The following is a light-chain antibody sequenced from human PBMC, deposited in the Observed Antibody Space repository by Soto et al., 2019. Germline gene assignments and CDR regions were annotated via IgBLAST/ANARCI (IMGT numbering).Light chain of an antibody. CDR2: SNN. CDR1: SSNLGTNS. J-gene: IGLJ2*01. V-gene: IGLV1-47*02. CDR3: SAWDDSLSGLV. Sequence: QSVLTQPPSASGTPGQRVTISCSGSSSNLGTNSEYWYQHVPGTAPTLLLYSNNQRPAGVPDRFSCSNAGTSASLAISGLRAEDEAYYYCSAWDDSLSGLVFGGGTKVTVL.